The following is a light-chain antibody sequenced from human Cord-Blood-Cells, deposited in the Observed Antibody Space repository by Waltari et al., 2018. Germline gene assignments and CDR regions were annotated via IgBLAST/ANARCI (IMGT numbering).Light chain of an antibody. CDR2: DFS. J-gene: IGLJ2*01. Sequence: QSALTQPRSVSGSPGPSVNMPCPGTSSDVGCYTYVSWYQQHPGKAPKPMIYDFSKRPSGVPDRFSGSKSGNTASLTISGLQAEDEADYYCCSYAGSVVFGGGTKLTVL. V-gene: IGLV2-11*01. CDR3: CSYAGSVV. CDR1: SSDVGCYTY.